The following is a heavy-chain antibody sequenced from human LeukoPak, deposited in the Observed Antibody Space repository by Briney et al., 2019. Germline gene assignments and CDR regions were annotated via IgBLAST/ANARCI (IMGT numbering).Heavy chain of an antibody. D-gene: IGHD5-12*01. CDR2: IYYSGST. Sequence: PSEALSLTCNVSGDSISNYYWNWIRQPPGKGLEWIGYIYYSGSTNYNPSLKSRVTISLDTSKNQFSLKVSSVTAADTAVYYCARGHGYSGHALAYWGQGTLVTVSS. CDR1: GDSISNYY. CDR3: ARGHGYSGHALAY. V-gene: IGHV4-59*01. J-gene: IGHJ4*02.